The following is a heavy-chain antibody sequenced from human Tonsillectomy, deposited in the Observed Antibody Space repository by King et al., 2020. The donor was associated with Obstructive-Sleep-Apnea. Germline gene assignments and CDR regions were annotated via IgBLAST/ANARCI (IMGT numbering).Heavy chain of an antibody. V-gene: IGHV3-7*03. Sequence: VQLVESGGGLVQRGGSLRLSCAASGFTFNNYWMTWVRQTPGKGLEWVANIKEDGSEKYYVDSVKGRFTISRDNAKNSLYLQMNSLRAEDTAGYYFAGDWPTRGDYWGQGSLVTVSS. CDR3: AGDWPTRGDY. D-gene: IGHD3-10*01. J-gene: IGHJ4*02. CDR1: GFTFNNYW. CDR2: IKEDGSEK.